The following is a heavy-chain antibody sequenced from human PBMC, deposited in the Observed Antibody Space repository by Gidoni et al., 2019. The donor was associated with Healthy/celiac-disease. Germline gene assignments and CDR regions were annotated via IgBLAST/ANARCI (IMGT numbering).Heavy chain of an antibody. V-gene: IGHV3-30*04. CDR2: ISYDGSNK. Sequence: QVQLVESGGGVVQPGRSLSPYCAASGFTFSSYAMHWVLQAPGKGLDLVAVISYDGSNKYYADSVKGRFTISRDNSKNTLYLQMNSLRAEDTAVYYCARDVSRYYYDSTSDYWGQGTLVTVSS. J-gene: IGHJ4*02. CDR1: GFTFSSYA. D-gene: IGHD3-22*01. CDR3: ARDVSRYYYDSTSDY.